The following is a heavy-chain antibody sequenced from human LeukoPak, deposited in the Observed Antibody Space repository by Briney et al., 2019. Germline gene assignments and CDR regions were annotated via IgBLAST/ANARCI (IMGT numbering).Heavy chain of an antibody. D-gene: IGHD2-15*01. CDR3: ARDSCSGGYCPNRFDP. CDR2: IYYSGST. Sequence: SETLSLTCTVSGGSISSGGYYWSWIRQHPGKGLEWIGYIYYSGSTHYNPSLKSRVTMSVDTSKNQFSLKLSSVTAADTAVYYCARDSCSGGYCPNRFDPWGQGTLVTVSS. J-gene: IGHJ5*02. CDR1: GGSISSGGYY. V-gene: IGHV4-31*03.